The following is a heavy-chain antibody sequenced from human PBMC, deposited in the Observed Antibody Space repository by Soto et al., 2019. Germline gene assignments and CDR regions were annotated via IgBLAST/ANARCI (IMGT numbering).Heavy chain of an antibody. CDR1: GYTFPSSY. CDR3: ARIKHYDSSGYYSSYYYYGMDV. Sequence: ASVKVSCKASGYTFPSSYMHWVRQAPGQGLEWMGIINPSGGSTSYAQKFQGRVTMTRDTSTSTVYMELSSLRSEDTAVYYCARIKHYDSSGYYSSYYYYGMDVWGQGTTVTVSS. J-gene: IGHJ6*02. V-gene: IGHV1-46*01. CDR2: INPSGGST. D-gene: IGHD3-22*01.